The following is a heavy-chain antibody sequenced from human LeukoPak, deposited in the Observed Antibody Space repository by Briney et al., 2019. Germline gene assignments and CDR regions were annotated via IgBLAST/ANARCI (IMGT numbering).Heavy chain of an antibody. Sequence: PGGSLRLSCAASGFTFSSYWMHWVRQAPGKGLVWVSRINSDGSSTSYADSVKGRFTISRDNAKNTLYLQMNSLRAEDTAVYYCARARGSGSYPFDYWGQGTLVTVSS. J-gene: IGHJ4*02. CDR3: ARARGSGSYPFDY. D-gene: IGHD3-10*01. V-gene: IGHV3-74*01. CDR1: GFTFSSYW. CDR2: INSDGSST.